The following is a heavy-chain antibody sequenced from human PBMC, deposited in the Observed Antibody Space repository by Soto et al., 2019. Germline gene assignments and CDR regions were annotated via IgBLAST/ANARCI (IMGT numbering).Heavy chain of an antibody. CDR1: GFSLSTSGVG. V-gene: IGHV2-5*01. Sequence: DYGPTLVYPTQTVPLTCTFWGFSLSTSGVGVGWIRQPPGKDLEWLALTYWTDDKRYSTSLKSRLTITKDTSQHQVVLTMTNMDPVHTATYLCEYRSRYNLNEKAFDTWGQGSLVTLAS. J-gene: IGHJ5*02. CDR2: TYWTDDK. D-gene: IGHD1-20*01. CDR3: EYRSRYNLNEKAFDT.